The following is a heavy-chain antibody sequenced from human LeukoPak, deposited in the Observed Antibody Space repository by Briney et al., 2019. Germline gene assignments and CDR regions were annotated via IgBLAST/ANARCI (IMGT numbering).Heavy chain of an antibody. CDR1: GFTFSSYE. J-gene: IGHJ4*02. Sequence: GGSLRLSCAASGFTFSSYEMNWVRQAPGKGLEWVSYISSSSGYIDYADSVKGRFTISRDNAKNSLYLQMNSLRAEDTAVYYCARGYYYDSSGYPLLDYWGQGTLVTVSS. D-gene: IGHD3-22*01. V-gene: IGHV3-21*05. CDR2: ISSSSGYI. CDR3: ARGYYYDSSGYPLLDY.